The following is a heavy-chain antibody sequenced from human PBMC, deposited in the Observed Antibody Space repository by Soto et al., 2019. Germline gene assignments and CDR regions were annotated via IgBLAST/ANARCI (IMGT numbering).Heavy chain of an antibody. CDR3: ARESEDLTSNFDY. V-gene: IGHV3-21*06. Sequence: EVQLVESGGGLVKPGGSLRLSCAASGFTFTRYSMNWVRQAPGKGLEWVSSISSTTNYIYYGDSMKGRFTISRDNGKNSLYQEMNSLRAEDTAVYYCARESEDLTSNFDYWGQGTLVTVSS. CDR1: GFTFTRYS. CDR2: ISSTTNYI. J-gene: IGHJ4*02.